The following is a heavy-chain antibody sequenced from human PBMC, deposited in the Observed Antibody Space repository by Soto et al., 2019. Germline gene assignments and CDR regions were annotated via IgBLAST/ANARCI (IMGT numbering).Heavy chain of an antibody. CDR1: GYTFTSYG. CDR3: ARDHPIVGATAESDY. CDR2: ISAYNGNT. Sequence: ASVKVSCKASGYTFTSYGISWVRQAPGQGLEWMGWISAYNGNTNYAQKLQGRVTMTTDTSTSTAYMELRSRRSDDTAVYYCARDHPIVGATAESDYWGQGTLVTVSS. D-gene: IGHD1-26*01. V-gene: IGHV1-18*01. J-gene: IGHJ4*02.